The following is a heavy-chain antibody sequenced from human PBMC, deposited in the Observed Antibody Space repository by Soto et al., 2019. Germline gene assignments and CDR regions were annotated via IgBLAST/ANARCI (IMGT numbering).Heavy chain of an antibody. V-gene: IGHV4-4*02. J-gene: IGHJ6*02. CDR3: ARGCYYGSGGDYYYGMDV. CDR1: GGSISSSNW. Sequence: PSETLSLTCAVSGGSISSSNWWSWVRQPPGKGLEWIGEIYHSGSTNYNPSLKRRVTISVDTSKNQFSLKLSSVTAADTAVYYCARGCYYGSGGDYYYGMDVWGQGTTVTVSS. CDR2: IYHSGST. D-gene: IGHD3-10*01.